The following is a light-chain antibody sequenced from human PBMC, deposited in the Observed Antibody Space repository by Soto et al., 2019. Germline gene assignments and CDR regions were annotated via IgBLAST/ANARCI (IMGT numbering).Light chain of an antibody. J-gene: IGKJ1*01. CDR2: SAS. Sequence: EIVLTQSPGTLSLSPGERTTHSCRASQSVSSSYLAWYQQKPGQAPRHLIYSASSRATGIPDRFSGSGSGTDFTLTISRLEPEDFAVYYCQQYGSSPRTFGQGTKVEIK. V-gene: IGKV3-20*01. CDR1: QSVSSSY. CDR3: QQYGSSPRT.